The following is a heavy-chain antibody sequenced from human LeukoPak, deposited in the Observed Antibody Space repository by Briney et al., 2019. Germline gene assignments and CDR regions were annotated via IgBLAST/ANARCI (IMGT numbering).Heavy chain of an antibody. D-gene: IGHD3-22*01. J-gene: IGHJ4*02. CDR1: GSIFSDYN. V-gene: IGHV3-48*02. Sequence: GGSLRLSCAGSGSIFSDYNMNWVRQAPGKGLEWVSYISSGSSTIYYADSVKGRFTISRDNAKNSLYLQMNSLTDEDTAVYYCAREPPGNYDSSGHYYAYFDCWGQGTLVTVPS. CDR3: AREPPGNYDSSGHYYAYFDC. CDR2: ISSGSSTI.